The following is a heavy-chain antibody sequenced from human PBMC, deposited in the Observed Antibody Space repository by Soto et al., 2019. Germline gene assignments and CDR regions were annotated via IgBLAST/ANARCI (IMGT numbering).Heavy chain of an antibody. D-gene: IGHD5-12*01. CDR2: IKQDGSEK. J-gene: IGHJ4*02. V-gene: IGHV3-7*01. CDR3: ARTVPTISGDVLNY. CDR1: GFTFSTYW. Sequence: EVQLVESGGGLVQPGGSLRLSCAASGFTFSTYWMTWVRQAPGKGLEWVANIKQDGSEKYYVDSVKGRFTISRDNVENSLYLQMSSLRAEDTALYYCARTVPTISGDVLNYWGQETLVTVSS.